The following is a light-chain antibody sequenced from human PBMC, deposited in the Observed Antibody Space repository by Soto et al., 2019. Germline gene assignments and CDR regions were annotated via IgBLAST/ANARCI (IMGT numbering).Light chain of an antibody. J-gene: IGLJ3*02. V-gene: IGLV1-36*01. CDR3: ATWDDSLNGVV. CDR2: YDD. Sequence: QSVLTQPPSVSEAPRQRVTIPCSGSSSNIGNHAVNWYQQLPGKAPKLLIYYDDLLPSGVSDRFSGSKSGTSASLAISGLQTEDEADYYCATWDDSLNGVVFGGGTKLTVL. CDR1: SSNIGNHA.